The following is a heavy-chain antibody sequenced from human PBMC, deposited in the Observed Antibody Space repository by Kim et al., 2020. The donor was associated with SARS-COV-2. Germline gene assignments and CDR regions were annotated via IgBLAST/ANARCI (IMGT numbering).Heavy chain of an antibody. Sequence: GGSLRLSCAASGFTFSSYAMHWVRQAPGKGLEWVAVISYDGSNKYYADSVKGRFTISRDNSKNTLYLQMNSLRAEDTAVYYCARSWYYYGSGSTTPNHYYYYGMDVWGQGTTVTVSS. CDR2: ISYDGSNK. V-gene: IGHV3-30*04. CDR1: GFTFSSYA. CDR3: ARSWYYYGSGSTTPNHYYYYGMDV. D-gene: IGHD3-10*01. J-gene: IGHJ6*02.